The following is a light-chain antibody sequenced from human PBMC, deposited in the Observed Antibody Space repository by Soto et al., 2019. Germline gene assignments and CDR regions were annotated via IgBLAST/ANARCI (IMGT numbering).Light chain of an antibody. CDR1: SSNLGAGYD. Sequence: QAVVTQPPSVSGAPGQRVTISCTGSSSNLGAGYDVQWYQQLPGKAPKLLIYGNSIRPSGVPDRFSGSKSGTSASLAITGLQAADEADYFCVAWDDNLSSRVFGGGTKVTVL. J-gene: IGLJ3*02. V-gene: IGLV1-40*01. CDR2: GNS. CDR3: VAWDDNLSSRV.